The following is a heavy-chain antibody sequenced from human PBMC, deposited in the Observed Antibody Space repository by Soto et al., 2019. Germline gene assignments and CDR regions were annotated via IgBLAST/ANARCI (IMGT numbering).Heavy chain of an antibody. CDR2: IIPIFGTA. CDR1: GGTFSSYA. CDR3: ATPRAAAPDHYYYYYGMDV. D-gene: IGHD2-15*01. Sequence: GASVKVSCKASGGTFSSYAISWVRQAPGQGLEWMGGIIPIFGTANYAQKFQGRVTITADESTSTAYMELSSLRSEDTAVYYCATPRAAAPDHYYYYYGMDVWGQGTTVTVSS. V-gene: IGHV1-69*13. J-gene: IGHJ6*02.